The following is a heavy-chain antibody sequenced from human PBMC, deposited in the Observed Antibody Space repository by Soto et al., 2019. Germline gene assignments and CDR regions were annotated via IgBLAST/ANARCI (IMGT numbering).Heavy chain of an antibody. V-gene: IGHV4-59*08. CDR1: GGSLTSYY. J-gene: IGHJ4*02. Sequence: PSAPLSLTCTVSGGSLTSYYWSWIRHPPGKGLEWXGXIXXXAXTXXXPXXKXRVILSVDTSKNLFSLTLRSVTAADSAMYYCASVIGGDSEYYFDFWGQGALVTVSS. CDR3: ASVIGGDSEYYFDF. D-gene: IGHD2-21*02. CDR2: IXXXAXT.